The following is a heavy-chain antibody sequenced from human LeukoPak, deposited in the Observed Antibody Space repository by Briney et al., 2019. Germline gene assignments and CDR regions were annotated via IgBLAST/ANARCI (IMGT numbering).Heavy chain of an antibody. CDR1: GFSFSSDW. J-gene: IGHJ4*02. CDR2: INSDGSST. D-gene: IGHD6-13*01. V-gene: IGHV3-74*01. CDR3: ARSSSWITDYDY. Sequence: GGSLRLCCAASGFSFSSDWMHWVRQAPGKGLVWVSRINSDGSSTSYADSVKGRFTMSRDNAKNTLYLQVNSLRAEDTAVYYCARSSSWITDYDYWGQGTLVTVSS.